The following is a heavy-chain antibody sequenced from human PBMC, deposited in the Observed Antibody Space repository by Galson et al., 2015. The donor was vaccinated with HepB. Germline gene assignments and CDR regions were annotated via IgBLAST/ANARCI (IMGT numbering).Heavy chain of an antibody. Sequence: ETLSLTCAASGDSISSDSWWSWVRQPPGEGLEWIGEIYHSGGTNYRPSLKSRVTISVDKSKNLFSLKLTSVTAADTAVYYCARAKEGRGYFDYWGQGTLVTVSS. CDR2: IYHSGGT. D-gene: IGHD3-10*01. CDR3: ARAKEGRGYFDY. CDR1: GDSISSDSW. V-gene: IGHV4-4*02. J-gene: IGHJ4*02.